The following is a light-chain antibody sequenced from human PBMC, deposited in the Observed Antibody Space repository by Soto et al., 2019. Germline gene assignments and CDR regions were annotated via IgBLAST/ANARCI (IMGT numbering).Light chain of an antibody. CDR2: AAS. CDR1: QSISTY. Sequence: DIQMTQSPSSLSASVGDRVTIPCRASQSISTYLNWYQQKPGKAPKLLIFAASSLQSGVPSRFSGRGAGTDFTLTISSLQPEDAATYYCQQSHTTPYTFGQGTKLEIK. V-gene: IGKV1-39*01. CDR3: QQSHTTPYT. J-gene: IGKJ2*01.